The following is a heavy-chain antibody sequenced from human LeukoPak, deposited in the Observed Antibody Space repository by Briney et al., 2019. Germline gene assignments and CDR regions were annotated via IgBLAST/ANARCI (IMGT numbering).Heavy chain of an antibody. V-gene: IGHV4-59*01. Sequence: SVTLSLTCTVSGGSISNYYWSWIRQPPGKGLEWIGYISYSGNTKYNPALKSRVSLLVDASEKQVSLQLSSVTAADTAVYYCARSQWELLVLWGQGTLVTVSS. CDR3: ARSQWELLVL. D-gene: IGHD1-26*01. CDR2: ISYSGNT. CDR1: GGSISNYY. J-gene: IGHJ5*02.